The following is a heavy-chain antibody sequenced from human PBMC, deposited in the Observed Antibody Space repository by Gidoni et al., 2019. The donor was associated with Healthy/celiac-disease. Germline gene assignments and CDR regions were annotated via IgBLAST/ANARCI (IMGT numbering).Heavy chain of an antibody. CDR2: ISGSGGST. Sequence: EVQLLESGGGLVQPGGSLRRSCAACGFTFSSYAMSWVRQAPGKGLEWCSAISGSGGSTYYADSVKGRFTISRDNSKNTLYLQMNSLRAEDTAVYYCAKERAYDSSTTDYWGQGTLVTVSS. V-gene: IGHV3-23*01. CDR1: GFTFSSYA. J-gene: IGHJ4*02. CDR3: AKERAYDSSTTDY. D-gene: IGHD3-22*01.